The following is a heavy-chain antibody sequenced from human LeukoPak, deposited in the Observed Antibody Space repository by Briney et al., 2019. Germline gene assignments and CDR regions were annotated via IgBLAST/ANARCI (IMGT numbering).Heavy chain of an antibody. J-gene: IGHJ3*02. D-gene: IGHD6-19*01. V-gene: IGHV3-43D*03. CDR2: ISWDGGSS. CDR1: GFTFDDYA. Sequence: AGGSLRLSCAASGFTFDDYAMHWARQAPGKGLEWVFLISWDGGSSYYADSVKGRFTISRDNSKNSLYLQMNSLRAEDTALYYCAKDRWEMAGHDAFDIWGQGTMVTVSS. CDR3: AKDRWEMAGHDAFDI.